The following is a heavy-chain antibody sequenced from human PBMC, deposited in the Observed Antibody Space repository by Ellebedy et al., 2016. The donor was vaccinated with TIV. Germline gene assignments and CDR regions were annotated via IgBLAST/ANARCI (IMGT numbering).Heavy chain of an antibody. CDR2: IHYSGST. Sequence: MPSEALSLTCTVSGGSLSSSYYYWGWIRQPPGKGLEWIGSIHYSGSTDYNPSLKSRVTISVDTSKNQFSLKLRSVTAADTAVYYCARNRVAFAGSLFDNWGQGILVTVSS. J-gene: IGHJ4*02. CDR1: GGSLSSSYYY. CDR3: ARNRVAFAGSLFDN. D-gene: IGHD3-10*01. V-gene: IGHV4-39*07.